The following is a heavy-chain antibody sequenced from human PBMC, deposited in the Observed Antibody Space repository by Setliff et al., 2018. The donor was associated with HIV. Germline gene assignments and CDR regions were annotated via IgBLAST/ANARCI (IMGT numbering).Heavy chain of an antibody. J-gene: IGHJ4*02. CDR3: VGGFYAGY. D-gene: IGHD5-12*01. CDR2: INQDGSVE. V-gene: IGHV3-7*01. CDR1: GFTFSRYA. Sequence: GGSLRLSCAASGFTFSRYAMHWVRQAPGKGLEWVANINQDGSVEGYVDSVKGRFTISRDNAKSSLYLHINSLRAEDMAVYYCVGGFYAGYWGQGTLVTVSS.